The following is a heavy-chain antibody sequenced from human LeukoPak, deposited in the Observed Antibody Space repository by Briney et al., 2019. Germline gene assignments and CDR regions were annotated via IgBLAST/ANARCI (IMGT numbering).Heavy chain of an antibody. CDR2: ISYDGSNK. CDR1: GFTFSSYA. J-gene: IGHJ3*02. D-gene: IGHD2-2*01. CDR3: ARDNCSSTSCFPDAFDI. Sequence: GGSLRLSCAASGFTFSSYAMHWVRQAPGKGLEWVAVISYDGSNKYYADSVKGRFTISRDNSKNTLYLQMNSLRAEDTAVYYCARDNCSSTSCFPDAFDIWGQGTMVTVSS. V-gene: IGHV3-30-3*01.